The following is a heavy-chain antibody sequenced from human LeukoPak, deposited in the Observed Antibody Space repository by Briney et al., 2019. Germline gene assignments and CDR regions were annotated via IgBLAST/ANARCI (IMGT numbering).Heavy chain of an antibody. CDR2: ISYDGSNK. J-gene: IGHJ6*02. V-gene: IGHV3-30*18. Sequence: GRSLRLSCAASGFTFISYGMHWVRQAPGKGLEWVAVISYDGSNKYYADSVKGRFTISRDNSKNTLYLQMNSLRAEDTAVYYCAKSMDIVVVVAATVYGMDVWGQGSTVTVS. CDR3: AKSMDIVVVVAATVYGMDV. D-gene: IGHD2-15*01. CDR1: GFTFISYG.